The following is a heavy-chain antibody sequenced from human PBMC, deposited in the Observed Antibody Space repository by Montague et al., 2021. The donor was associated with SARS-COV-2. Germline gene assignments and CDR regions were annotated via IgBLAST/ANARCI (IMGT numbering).Heavy chain of an antibody. CDR3: ARSLLWFGELNAFDI. CDR1: GFSLSTSGMC. CDR2: IDWDDDK. D-gene: IGHD3-10*01. Sequence: PALVKPTQTLTLTCTFSGFSLSTSGMCASWIRQPPGKALEWLALIDWDDDKYYSTSLKTRLTISKDTSKNQVVLTMTNMDPVDIATYYCARSLLWFGELNAFDIWGQGTMVTVSS. V-gene: IGHV2-70*01. J-gene: IGHJ3*02.